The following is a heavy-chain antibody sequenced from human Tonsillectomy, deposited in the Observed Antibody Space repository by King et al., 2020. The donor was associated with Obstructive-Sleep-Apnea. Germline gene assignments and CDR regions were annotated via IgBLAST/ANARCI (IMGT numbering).Heavy chain of an antibody. CDR1: GYTFTSYA. J-gene: IGHJ4*02. D-gene: IGHD2/OR15-2a*01. Sequence: QLVQSGAEVKKPGASVKVSCKASGYTFTSYAMHWVRQAPGQRLEWMGWINAGNGNTKYSQKFQGRVTITRDTSARTAYMELSSLRSEDTAVYYCARGEYSTPGDPFDYWGQGTLVTVSS. V-gene: IGHV1-3*01. CDR3: ARGEYSTPGDPFDY. CDR2: INAGNGNT.